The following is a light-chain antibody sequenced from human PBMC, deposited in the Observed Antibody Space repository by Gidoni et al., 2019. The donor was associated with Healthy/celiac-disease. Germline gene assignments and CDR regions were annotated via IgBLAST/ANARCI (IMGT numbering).Light chain of an antibody. J-gene: IGKJ2*03. V-gene: IGKV4-1*01. CDR3: QQYYSTLYR. Sequence: IVMCQSPDSLAVSLVQRATITCKSSQSVLYSSNNRNYLAWYQQKPGQPPKLLIYWASTRESGVPDRFSGSGSGTDFTLTISSLQAEDVAVYYCQQYYSTLYRFGQGTKLEIK. CDR1: QSVLYSSNNRNY. CDR2: WAS.